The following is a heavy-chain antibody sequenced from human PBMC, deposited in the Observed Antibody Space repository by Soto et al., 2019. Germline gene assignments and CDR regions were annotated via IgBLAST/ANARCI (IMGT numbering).Heavy chain of an antibody. Sequence: PSETLSLTCAISGDSVSSNSAAWNWIRQSPSRGLEWLGRTYYRSKWYNDYAVSVKSRITINPDTSKNQFSLQLNSVTPEDTAVYYCARSLPYCSGGSCYPNWFDPWGQGTLVTVSS. D-gene: IGHD2-15*01. CDR2: TYYRSKWYN. J-gene: IGHJ5*02. CDR3: ARSLPYCSGGSCYPNWFDP. V-gene: IGHV6-1*01. CDR1: GDSVSSNSAA.